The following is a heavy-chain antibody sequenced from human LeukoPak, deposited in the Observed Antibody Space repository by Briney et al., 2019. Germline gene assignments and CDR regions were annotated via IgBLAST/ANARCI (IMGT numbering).Heavy chain of an antibody. Sequence: GGSLRLSCAASGFTFSSYAMSWVRQAPGKGLEWVSAISGSGGSTYYADSVKGRFTISRDNSKNTLYLQMNSLRAEDTAVYYCAKFMDVWGSYRYTSLDYWGQGTLVTVSS. D-gene: IGHD3-16*02. CDR3: AKFMDVWGSYRYTSLDY. CDR1: GFTFSSYA. CDR2: ISGSGGST. J-gene: IGHJ4*02. V-gene: IGHV3-23*01.